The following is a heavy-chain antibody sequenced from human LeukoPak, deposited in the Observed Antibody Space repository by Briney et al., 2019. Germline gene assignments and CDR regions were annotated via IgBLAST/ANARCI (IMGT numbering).Heavy chain of an antibody. CDR3: AKDHREIVGATGTAFDI. J-gene: IGHJ3*02. Sequence: SETLSLTCTVSGGSISSYYWSWIRQPPGKGLEWIGYIYYSGSTNYNPSLKSRVTISVDTSKNQFSLKLSSVTAADTAVYYCAKDHREIVGATGTAFDIWGQGTMVTVSS. D-gene: IGHD1-26*01. CDR2: IYYSGST. CDR1: GGSISSYY. V-gene: IGHV4-59*01.